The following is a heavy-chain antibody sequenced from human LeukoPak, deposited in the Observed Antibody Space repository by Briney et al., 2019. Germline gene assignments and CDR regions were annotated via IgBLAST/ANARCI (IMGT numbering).Heavy chain of an antibody. D-gene: IGHD6-13*01. J-gene: IGHJ3*02. CDR1: GFTFDDYA. CDR3: AKALYNSSWYCAFDI. CDR2: ITGSGNRT. V-gene: IGHV3-43*02. Sequence: GRSLRLSCAASGFTFDDYAMHCVRQAPGKGLEWDSLITGSGNRTYYEGSVKGRFTISRDNSKNSLYLQMNSLRTEDTARYYCAKALYNSSWYCAFDIWGQGTMVTVSS.